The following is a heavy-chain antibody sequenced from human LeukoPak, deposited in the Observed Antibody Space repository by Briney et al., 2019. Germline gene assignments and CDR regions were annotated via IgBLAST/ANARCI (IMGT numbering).Heavy chain of an antibody. Sequence: GGSLRLSCAASGFTFSSYSMNWVRQAPGKGLEWVSYISSSSSTIYYADSVKGRFTISRDNAKNSLFLQMNSLRAEDTALYCCARVGAAWRAFDIWGQGTMVTVSS. V-gene: IGHV3-48*01. D-gene: IGHD1-26*01. CDR2: ISSSSSTI. J-gene: IGHJ3*02. CDR1: GFTFSSYS. CDR3: ARVGAAWRAFDI.